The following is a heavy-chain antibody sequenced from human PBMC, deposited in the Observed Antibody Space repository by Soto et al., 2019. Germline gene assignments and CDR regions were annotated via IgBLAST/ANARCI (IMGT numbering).Heavy chain of an antibody. J-gene: IGHJ4*02. CDR1: GGSLSSYY. CDR2: FFYSGST. V-gene: IGHV4-59*01. Sequence: SETLSLTCTVSGGSLSSYYWSWIRLPPGKRLQWIVYFFYSGSTNYNPSLKSRVTISVDTSTNQFSLKLNSVTAADTAVYYCAGYSFGVGYFFDYWGAGTLVTV. CDR3: AGYSFGVGYFFDY. D-gene: IGHD5-18*01.